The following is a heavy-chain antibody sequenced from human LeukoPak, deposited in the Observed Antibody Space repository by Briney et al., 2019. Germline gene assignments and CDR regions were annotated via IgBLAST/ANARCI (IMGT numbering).Heavy chain of an antibody. Sequence: GGSLRLSCAASGFTFSSYGMHWVRQAPGKGLEWVAFIRYDGSNKYYADSVKGRFTISRDNSKNTLYLQMNSLRAEDTAVYYCAKADDYSNQYYFDYWGQGTLVTVSS. CDR1: GFTFSSYG. J-gene: IGHJ4*02. V-gene: IGHV3-30*02. D-gene: IGHD4-11*01. CDR3: AKADDYSNQYYFDY. CDR2: IRYDGSNK.